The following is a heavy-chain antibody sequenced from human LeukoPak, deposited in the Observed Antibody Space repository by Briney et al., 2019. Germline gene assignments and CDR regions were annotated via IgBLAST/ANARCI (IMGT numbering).Heavy chain of an antibody. CDR3: VKVGYGSGTWGWFDP. D-gene: IGHD3-10*01. CDR2: IYSGSV. V-gene: IGHV4-59*11. CDR1: GASISGHY. J-gene: IGHJ5*02. Sequence: SETLSLTCSVSGASISGHYWSWIRQSPGKGLECIGYIYSGSVDYNPSLKSRATISGDTSKNQVSLNLKSVTTADTAMYYCVKVGYGSGTWGWFDPWGQGILVTVST.